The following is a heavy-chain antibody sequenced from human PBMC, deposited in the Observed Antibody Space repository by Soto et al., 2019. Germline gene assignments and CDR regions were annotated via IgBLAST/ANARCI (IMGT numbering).Heavy chain of an antibody. CDR2: ISAHNGDT. D-gene: IGHD3-22*01. V-gene: IGHV1-18*04. Sequence: QVQLVQSGAEVKEPGASVKVSCKASGYSFATYGFSWVRQAPGQGLECVGWISAHNGDTHYSQKFQGRVTLTTDTSTNTGYMELRSLTSDHTAVYFCATEPIYYNDGSGYYPLGHWGQGTLVTVSS. J-gene: IGHJ4*02. CDR1: GYSFATYG. CDR3: ATEPIYYNDGSGYYPLGH.